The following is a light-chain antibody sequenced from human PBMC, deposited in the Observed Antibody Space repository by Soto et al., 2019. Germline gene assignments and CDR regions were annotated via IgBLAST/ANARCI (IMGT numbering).Light chain of an antibody. CDR3: QQRYRWPET. V-gene: IGKV3-11*01. Sequence: EIVLTQSPGTLSLSPGERATLSCRASQSVTNFLAWYQQKPGQSPSLLIYNASHRATGIPARFSGSGSGTDFTLTISRLEPEDFAVYYCQQRYRWPETFGQGTKLEIK. CDR2: NAS. J-gene: IGKJ1*01. CDR1: QSVTNF.